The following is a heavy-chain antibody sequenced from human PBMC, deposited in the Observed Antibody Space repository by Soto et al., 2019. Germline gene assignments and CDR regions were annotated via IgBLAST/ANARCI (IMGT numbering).Heavy chain of an antibody. CDR3: AKAQYYDFWSGYDY. CDR1: GFTFDDYA. J-gene: IGHJ4*02. D-gene: IGHD3-3*01. Sequence: GGSLRLSCAASGFTFDDYAMHWVRQAPGKGLEWVAGISWNSGSIGYADSVKGRFTISRDNAKNSLYLQMNSLRAEDTALYYCAKAQYYDFWSGYDYWGQGTLVTVSS. V-gene: IGHV3-9*01. CDR2: ISWNSGSI.